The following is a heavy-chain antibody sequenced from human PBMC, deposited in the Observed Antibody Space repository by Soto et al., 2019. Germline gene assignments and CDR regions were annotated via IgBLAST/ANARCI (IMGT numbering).Heavy chain of an antibody. CDR3: ARASQMVINPYYYPMDV. CDR1: GGTFSSYA. CDR2: IIPIFGTG. V-gene: IGHV1-69*05. J-gene: IGHJ6*02. Sequence: ASVKVSCKASGGTFSSYAISWVRQAPGQGLEWMGGIIPIFGTGNYAQKFQGRVTMTRDTSVSTAFMELSRLGSDDTSFYYCARASQMVINPYYYPMDVWGQGTTVTVSS. D-gene: IGHD3-22*01.